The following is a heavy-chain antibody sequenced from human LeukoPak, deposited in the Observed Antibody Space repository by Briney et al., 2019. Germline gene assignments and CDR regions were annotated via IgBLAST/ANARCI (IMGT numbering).Heavy chain of an antibody. CDR2: NDYSGST. Sequence: SETLSLTYTVAAASISSSSYDWGWIRQPPGKGLEWIGRNDYSGSTYYSPPLMSRVTISVVTSKQQFSLKLSSVTAEDTAVYYCARHGWQQLAPNWYFDLWGRGTLVTVSS. D-gene: IGHD6-13*01. V-gene: IGHV4-39*01. J-gene: IGHJ2*01. CDR1: AASISSSSYD. CDR3: ARHGWQQLAPNWYFDL.